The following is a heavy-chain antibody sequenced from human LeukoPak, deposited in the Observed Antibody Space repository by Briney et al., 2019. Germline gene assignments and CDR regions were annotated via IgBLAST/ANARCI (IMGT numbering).Heavy chain of an antibody. CDR2: ISYSGST. J-gene: IGHJ4*02. D-gene: IGHD5-24*01. CDR3: ARDMGGWLQFAL. V-gene: IGHV4-59*01. Sequence: SETLSLTCTVSGGSISSYSWSWIRQPPGKGLEWIGYISYSGSTSYNPSLKSRVTISVDTSKIQFSPKLTSVTAADTAVYYCARDMGGWLQFALWGQGTLVTVSS. CDR1: GGSISSYS.